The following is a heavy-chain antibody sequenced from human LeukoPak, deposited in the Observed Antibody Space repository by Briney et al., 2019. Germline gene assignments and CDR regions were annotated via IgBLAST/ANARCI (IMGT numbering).Heavy chain of an antibody. Sequence: GGSLRLSCAASGLTFSSYGMHWVRQAPGKGLEWVAVIWYDGSNKYYADSVKGRFTISRDNSKNTLYLQMNSLRAEDTAVYYCARDNRYYDSSGYYDYWGQGTLVTVSS. V-gene: IGHV3-33*01. CDR1: GLTFSSYG. D-gene: IGHD3-22*01. CDR3: ARDNRYYDSSGYYDY. J-gene: IGHJ4*02. CDR2: IWYDGSNK.